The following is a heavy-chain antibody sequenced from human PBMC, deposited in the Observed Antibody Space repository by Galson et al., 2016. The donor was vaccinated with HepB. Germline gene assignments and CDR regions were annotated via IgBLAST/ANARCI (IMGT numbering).Heavy chain of an antibody. CDR3: AKESNIWSPVQHFQH. CDR1: GFTFGSFG. Sequence: SLRLSCATSGFTFGSFGFSWVRQVPGKGLEFVALISGSGTTTFYADSVRGRFTISRDNSRHTVYLDMDGLRADDTAIYFCAKESNIWSPVQHFQHWGQGTLVSV. J-gene: IGHJ1*01. V-gene: IGHV3-23*01. CDR2: ISGSGTTT. D-gene: IGHD2/OR15-2a*01.